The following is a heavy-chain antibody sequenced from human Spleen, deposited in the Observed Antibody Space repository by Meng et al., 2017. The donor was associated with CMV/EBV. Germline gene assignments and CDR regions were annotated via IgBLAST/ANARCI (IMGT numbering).Heavy chain of an antibody. V-gene: IGHV3-23*01. CDR3: AKSPFSDQYWFAC. Sequence: GGSLRLSCVASGFTSGSCAMSWVRPDPGKGVGWVSTVNNDGLKTHYSDSVKGRFTISRDNYQNTLYLQMDSLRAEGTALYFCAKSPFSDQYWFACWGQGTLVTVSS. CDR1: GFTSGSCA. J-gene: IGHJ5*01. CDR2: VNNDGLKT. D-gene: IGHD2-2*01.